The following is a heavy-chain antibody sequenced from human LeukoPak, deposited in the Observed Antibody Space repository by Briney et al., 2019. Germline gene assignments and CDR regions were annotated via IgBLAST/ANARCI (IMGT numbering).Heavy chain of an antibody. D-gene: IGHD6-13*01. V-gene: IGHV4-39*01. CDR1: GGSIGRSSSY. J-gene: IGHJ4*02. Sequence: PSETLSLTCSVSGGSIGRSSSYWGWTRQPPRKGLEWIGSIYSGGTYYNPSLKSRVTISVDTSRNQFSLKLGSVTAADTAVYYCARHGSIATGAFTYWGQGTLVTVSS. CDR2: IYSGGT. CDR3: ARHGSIATGAFTY.